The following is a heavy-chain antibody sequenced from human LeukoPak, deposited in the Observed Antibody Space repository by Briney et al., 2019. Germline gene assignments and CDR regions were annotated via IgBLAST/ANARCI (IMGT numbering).Heavy chain of an antibody. J-gene: IGHJ4*02. Sequence: SETLSLTCAVYGGSFSGYYWSWIRQPPGKGLEWIGEINHSGSTNYIPSLKSRVTISVDTSKNQFSLKLSSVTAADTAVYYCARVLGTERDPHDYSNYGDYWGQGTLVTVSS. D-gene: IGHD4-11*01. CDR2: INHSGST. V-gene: IGHV4-34*01. CDR1: GGSFSGYY. CDR3: ARVLGTERDPHDYSNYGDY.